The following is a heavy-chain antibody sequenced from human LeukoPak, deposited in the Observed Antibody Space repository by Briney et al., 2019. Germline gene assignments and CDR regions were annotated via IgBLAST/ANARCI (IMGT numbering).Heavy chain of an antibody. J-gene: IGHJ3*02. CDR1: GFSFSDYA. D-gene: IGHD3-22*01. Sequence: GRSLRLSCKTSGFSFSDYAVSWVRQAPGKGLEWIGSIRNKANGGATEYAASVKGRFTISRDDSKTIAHLQMSSLKTEDTAVYYCSRFYSSGWASGAFDIWGQGAMVTVSS. CDR3: SRFYSSGWASGAFDI. V-gene: IGHV3-49*04. CDR2: IRNKANGGAT.